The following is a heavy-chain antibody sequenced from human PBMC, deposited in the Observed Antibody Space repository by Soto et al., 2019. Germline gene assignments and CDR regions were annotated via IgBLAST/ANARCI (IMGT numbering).Heavy chain of an antibody. CDR1: GYSFTTYW. Sequence: GESLKISCKGSGYSFTTYWIGWVRQMPGKGLEWMAIIYPGDSDTRVSPSFRGQVTISVDKSIRTAYLQWSSLKASDTDMYYCATKTPIWRGYYQYYFDFWGQGTLVTVSS. V-gene: IGHV5-51*01. J-gene: IGHJ4*02. CDR3: ATKTPIWRGYYQYYFDF. D-gene: IGHD3-3*01. CDR2: IYPGDSDT.